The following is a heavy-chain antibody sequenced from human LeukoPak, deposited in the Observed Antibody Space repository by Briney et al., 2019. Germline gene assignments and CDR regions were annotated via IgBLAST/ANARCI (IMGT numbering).Heavy chain of an antibody. CDR1: GYSFTSYW. CDR3: ARPIVPYRAVAFDI. V-gene: IGHV5-51*01. J-gene: IGHJ3*02. Sequence: GEALQISCKGSGYSFTSYWIGWVRHMPGKGLEWMGIIYPGDSDTRYSPSFQGQVTISADKSISTAYLQWSSLKASDTAMYYCARPIVPYRAVAFDIWGQGTMVTVSS. CDR2: IYPGDSDT. D-gene: IGHD2-8*01.